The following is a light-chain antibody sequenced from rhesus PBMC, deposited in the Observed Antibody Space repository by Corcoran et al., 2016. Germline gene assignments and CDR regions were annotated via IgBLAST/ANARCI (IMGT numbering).Light chain of an antibody. CDR2: KAS. CDR1: QSISSW. J-gene: IGKJ1*01. CDR3: LQYSSSTWT. V-gene: IGKV1-22*01. Sequence: DIQMTQSPSSLSASVGDTVTITCRASQSISSWLDWYQQKPGKAPKLRIYKASSLQSGVPSRFSGSGSGTDFTLTISSLQPEDFATYYCLQYSSSTWTFGQGTKVEIK.